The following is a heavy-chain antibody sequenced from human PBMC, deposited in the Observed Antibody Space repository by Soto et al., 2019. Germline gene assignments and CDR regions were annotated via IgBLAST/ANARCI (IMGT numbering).Heavy chain of an antibody. CDR2: IKEDGSEK. Sequence: GGSLRLSCAASGFTFSAYWMNWVRQAPGKGLEWVANIKEDGSEKQYVDSVKGRFTICRDNAKNLVYLQMNSLRVEDTALYYCTRPPPRAVPPPDSWGQGTLVIVS. V-gene: IGHV3-7*01. J-gene: IGHJ4*02. CDR3: TRPPPRAVPPPDS. CDR1: GFTFSAYW. D-gene: IGHD1-1*01.